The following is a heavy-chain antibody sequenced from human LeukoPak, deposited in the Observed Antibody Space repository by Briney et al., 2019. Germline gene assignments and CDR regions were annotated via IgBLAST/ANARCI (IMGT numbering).Heavy chain of an antibody. J-gene: IGHJ4*02. Sequence: GRSLRLSCAASGFTFSSYGMHWVRQAPGKGLEGVAVISYDGSNKYYADSVKGRFTISRDNSKNTLYLQMNSLRAEDTAVYYCEKEVRITMVRGVITVFDYWGQGTLVTVSS. CDR2: ISYDGSNK. V-gene: IGHV3-30*18. CDR3: EKEVRITMVRGVITVFDY. D-gene: IGHD3-10*01. CDR1: GFTFSSYG.